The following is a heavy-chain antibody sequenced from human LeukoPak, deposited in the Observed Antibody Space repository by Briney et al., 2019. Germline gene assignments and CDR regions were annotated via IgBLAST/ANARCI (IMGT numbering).Heavy chain of an antibody. CDR2: IYYSGST. CDR1: GGSISSYY. V-gene: IGHV4-59*12. J-gene: IGHJ4*02. Sequence: SETLSLTCTVSGGSISSYYWSWIRQPPGKGLEWIGYIYYSGSTNYNPSLKSRVTISVDTSKNQFSLKLSSVTAADTAVYYCASNYGDYGYFDYWGQGTLVTVSS. D-gene: IGHD4-17*01. CDR3: ASNYGDYGYFDY.